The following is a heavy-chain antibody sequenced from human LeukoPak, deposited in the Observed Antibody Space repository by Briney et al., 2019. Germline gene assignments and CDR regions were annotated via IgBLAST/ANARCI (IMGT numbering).Heavy chain of an antibody. Sequence: VASVKVSCKASGYTFTDYYIHWVRQAPGQGLEWMGWINPKSGGTNYAQKFQGRVTMTRETSISTAYMELSGLRSDDTAVYYCARDDSSGYSTGTAENWGQGTLVTVSS. D-gene: IGHD3-22*01. CDR3: ARDDSSGYSTGTAEN. CDR2: INPKSGGT. CDR1: GYTFTDYY. J-gene: IGHJ4*02. V-gene: IGHV1-2*02.